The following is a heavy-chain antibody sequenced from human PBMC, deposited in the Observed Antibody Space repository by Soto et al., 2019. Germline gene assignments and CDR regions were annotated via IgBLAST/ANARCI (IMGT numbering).Heavy chain of an antibody. CDR2: IDPSDSYI. CDR3: ARHEYAATEGGNWFEP. D-gene: IGHD2-8*01. Sequence: GESLKISCKGSGYSFTSHWISLLRQIPCKGLEWMGRIDPSDSYINYSPSFQGHVIISVDKSIRTAYMKWSRLKASDSAMYYCARHEYAATEGGNWFEPSGQGTMVTVSS. CDR1: GYSFTSHW. J-gene: IGHJ5*02. V-gene: IGHV5-10-1*01.